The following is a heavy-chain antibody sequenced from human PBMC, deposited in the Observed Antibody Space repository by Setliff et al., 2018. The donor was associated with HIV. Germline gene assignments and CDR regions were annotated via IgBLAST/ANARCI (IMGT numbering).Heavy chain of an antibody. CDR1: GFTFSNYS. J-gene: IGHJ4*02. CDR2: ISASATYI. V-gene: IGHV3-21*04. CDR3: ARDRYSGSSTDY. Sequence: PGGSLRLSCAASGFTFSNYSMNWVRQTPGKGLEWVSSISASATYIYYADSVKGRFTISGDNSKNTLFLQMNSLRAEDTAVYYCARDRYSGSSTDYWGQGTLVTVSS. D-gene: IGHD1-26*01.